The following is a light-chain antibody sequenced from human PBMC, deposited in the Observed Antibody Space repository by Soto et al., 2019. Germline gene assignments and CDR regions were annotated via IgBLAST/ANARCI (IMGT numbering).Light chain of an antibody. CDR3: QQAASFPIT. J-gene: IGKJ5*01. V-gene: IGKV1-12*01. Sequence: DIQMTQSPSSVSASVGDRVTISCRASQHISSWLAWYRQRPGKAPELLIYFASTLHSGVPSRFSGSGSGTEFTLTISSLQPEDFATYYCQQAASFPITFGQGTRLVI. CDR1: QHISSW. CDR2: FAS.